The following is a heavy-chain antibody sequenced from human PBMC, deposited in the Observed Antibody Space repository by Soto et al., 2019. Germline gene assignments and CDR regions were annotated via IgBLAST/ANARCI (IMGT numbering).Heavy chain of an antibody. CDR1: GFTFSSYS. Sequence: GGSLRLSCAASGFTFSSYSMNWVRQAPGKGLEWVSSISSSSSYIYYADSVKGRFTISRDNAKNSLYLQMNSLRAEDTAVYYCARDHNYYYDSLAFDPWGQGTLVTVSS. D-gene: IGHD3-22*01. J-gene: IGHJ5*02. CDR2: ISSSSSYI. V-gene: IGHV3-21*01. CDR3: ARDHNYYYDSLAFDP.